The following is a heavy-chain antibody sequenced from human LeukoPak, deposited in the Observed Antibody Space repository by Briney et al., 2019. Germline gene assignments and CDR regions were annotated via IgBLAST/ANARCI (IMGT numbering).Heavy chain of an antibody. CDR3: AAEQWLAFDY. D-gene: IGHD6-19*01. CDR2: ISYDGSNK. Sequence: GGSLRLSCAASGFTFSSYAMHWVRQAPGKGLEWVAVISYDGSNKYYADSVKGRFTIPRDNSKNTLYLQMNSLRAEDTAVYYCAAEQWLAFDYWGQGTLVTVSS. J-gene: IGHJ4*02. CDR1: GFTFSSYA. V-gene: IGHV3-30-3*01.